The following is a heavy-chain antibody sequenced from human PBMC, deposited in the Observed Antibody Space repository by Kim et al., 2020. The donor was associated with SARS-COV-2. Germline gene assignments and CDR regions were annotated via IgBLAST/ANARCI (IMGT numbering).Heavy chain of an antibody. CDR2: IYSGGST. CDR1: GFTVSSNY. V-gene: IGHV3-66*02. D-gene: IGHD2-15*01. J-gene: IGHJ3*02. CDR3: ARDLRYCSGGSCSSDAFDI. Sequence: GGSLRLSCAASGFTVSSNYMSWVRQAPGKGLEWVSVIYSGGSTYYADSVKGRFTISRDNSKNTRYLQMNSLRAEDTAVYYCARDLRYCSGGSCSSDAFDIWGQGTMVTVSS.